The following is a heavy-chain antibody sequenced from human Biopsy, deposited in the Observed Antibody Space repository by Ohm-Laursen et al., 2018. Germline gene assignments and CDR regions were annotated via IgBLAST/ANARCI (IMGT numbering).Heavy chain of an antibody. CDR3: ARLYRLDDYWNDDPPDAFDV. D-gene: IGHD1-1*01. CDR2: ISKGGDT. Sequence: TLSLTCTVSGGSNTDDYWSWIRQSPGKGLEWIGFISKGGDTTYNPSLRGRVAISVDTSKNQFSLKLSSVTAADTAIFFCARLYRLDDYWNDDPPDAFDVWGQGIRVTVSS. J-gene: IGHJ3*01. CDR1: GGSNTDDY. V-gene: IGHV4-59*01.